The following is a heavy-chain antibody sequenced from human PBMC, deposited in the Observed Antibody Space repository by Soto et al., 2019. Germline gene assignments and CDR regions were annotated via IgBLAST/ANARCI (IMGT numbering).Heavy chain of an antibody. D-gene: IGHD3-9*01. CDR1: GGSISSGGYY. CDR2: IYYSGST. J-gene: IGHJ4*02. CDR3: ARVIGTYHILTGYYSGGAFDY. V-gene: IGHV4-31*03. Sequence: QVQLQESGPGLVKPSQTLSLTCTVSGGSISSGGYYWSWIRQHPGKGLEWIGYIYYSGSTYYNPSLKSRVTITVDMSKNQFPLKVGSVTSADTAVYYCARVIGTYHILTGYYSGGAFDYWGQGTLVTVSS.